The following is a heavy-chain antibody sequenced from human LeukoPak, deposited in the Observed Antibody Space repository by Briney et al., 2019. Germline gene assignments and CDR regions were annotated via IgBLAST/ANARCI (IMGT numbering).Heavy chain of an antibody. Sequence: GASVKVSCKASGYTFINHGISWVRQAPGQGLEWMGWISAYNGRTEYAPNLQDRVTMTTDTSTTTAYMELRSLTSDDTAVYYCARAASTTHPRTDAFDIWGQGTMVTVSS. J-gene: IGHJ3*02. D-gene: IGHD1-14*01. CDR1: GYTFINHG. CDR2: ISAYNGRT. V-gene: IGHV1-18*01. CDR3: ARAASTTHPRTDAFDI.